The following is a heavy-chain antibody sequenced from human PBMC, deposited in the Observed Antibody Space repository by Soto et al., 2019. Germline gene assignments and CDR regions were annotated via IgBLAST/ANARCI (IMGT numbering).Heavy chain of an antibody. CDR1: GGTFSSYA. Sequence: SVKVSCKASGGTFSSYAISWVRQAPGQGLEWMGGIIPIFGTANYAQKFQGRVTITADESTSTAYMELSSLRSEDTAVYYCARANYYDSSGYYYPDYWGRGTLVTVSS. CDR3: ARANYYDSSGYYYPDY. D-gene: IGHD3-22*01. CDR2: IIPIFGTA. J-gene: IGHJ4*02. V-gene: IGHV1-69*13.